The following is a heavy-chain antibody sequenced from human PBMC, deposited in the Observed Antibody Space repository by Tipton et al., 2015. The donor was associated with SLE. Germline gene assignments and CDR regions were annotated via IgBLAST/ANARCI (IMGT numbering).Heavy chain of an antibody. CDR1: GGSIRSSSYY. V-gene: IGHV4-39*01. J-gene: IGHJ3*02. CDR3: ARQGDYDAFDI. Sequence: TLSLTCTVSGGSIRSSSYYWGWIRQPPGKGLEWIGSIYYSGSTYYNPSLKSRVTISVDTSKNQFSLKLSSVTAADTAVYYCARQGDYDAFDIWGQGTMVTVSS. CDR2: IYYSGST. D-gene: IGHD4-17*01.